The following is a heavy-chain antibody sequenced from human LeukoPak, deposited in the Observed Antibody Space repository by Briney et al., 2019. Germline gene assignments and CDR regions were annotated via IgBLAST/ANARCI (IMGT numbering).Heavy chain of an antibody. CDR2: IKQDGSEK. J-gene: IGHJ6*03. Sequence: GGSLRLSCAACGFTFSSYWMSWVRQAPGKGLEWVANIKQDGSEKYYVDSVKGRFTISRDNAKNSLYLQMNSLRAEDTAVYYCARDRYSSGWSDHMDVWGKGTTVTVSS. CDR3: ARDRYSSGWSDHMDV. V-gene: IGHV3-7*01. D-gene: IGHD6-19*01. CDR1: GFTFSSYW.